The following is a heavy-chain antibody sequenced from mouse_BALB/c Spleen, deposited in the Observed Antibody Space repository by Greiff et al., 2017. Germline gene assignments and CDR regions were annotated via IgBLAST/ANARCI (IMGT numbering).Heavy chain of an antibody. CDR3: VSRSAWFAY. J-gene: IGHJ3*01. CDR2: IWTGGGT. V-gene: IGHV2-9-2*01. CDR1: GFSLTSYD. Sequence: VQLQQSGPGLVAPSQSLSITCTVSGFSLTSYDISWIRQPPGKGLEWLGVIWTGGGTNYNSAFMSRLSISKDNSKSQVFLKMNSLQTDDTAIYYCVSRSAWFAYWGQGTLVTVSA.